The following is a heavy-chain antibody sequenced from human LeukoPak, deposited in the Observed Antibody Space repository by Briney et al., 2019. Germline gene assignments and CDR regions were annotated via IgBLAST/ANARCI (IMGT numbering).Heavy chain of an antibody. CDR2: INHSGST. D-gene: IGHD6-25*01. V-gene: IGHV4-34*01. CDR1: GGSFSGYY. Sequence: SETLSLTCAVYGGSFSGYYWSWIRQPPGKGLEWIWEINHSGSTNYNPSLKSRVTISVDTSKNQFSLKLSSVTAADTAVYYCARGAALSFDYWGQGTLVTVSS. CDR3: ARGAALSFDY. J-gene: IGHJ4*02.